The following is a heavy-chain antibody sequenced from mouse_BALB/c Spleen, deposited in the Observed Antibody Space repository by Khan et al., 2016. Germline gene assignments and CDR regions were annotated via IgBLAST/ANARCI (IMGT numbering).Heavy chain of an antibody. J-gene: IGHJ3*01. CDR1: GYTFTDYW. D-gene: IGHD1-2*01. CDR2: IDTSDSYT. V-gene: IGHV1-69*01. CDR3: ARSGTTATAWFAY. Sequence: QVQLQQPGAELVMPGASVKMSCKASGYTFTDYWMHWVKQRPGQGLEWIGAIDTSDSYTSYNQKFKGKATLTVDESSSTAYMQLSSLTSEDSAVSYYARSGTTATAWFAYWGQGTLVTVSA.